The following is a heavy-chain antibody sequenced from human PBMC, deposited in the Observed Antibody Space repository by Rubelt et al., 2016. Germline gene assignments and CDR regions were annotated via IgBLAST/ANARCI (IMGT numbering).Heavy chain of an antibody. V-gene: IGHV5-51*01. CDR1: SFTSYW. CDR2: IYPGDSDT. J-gene: IGHJ4*02. CDR3: ASPVPNQSGSYPYY. Sequence: SFTSYWIGWVRQMPGKGLEWMGIIYPGDSDTRYSPSFQGQVTISADKSISTAYLQWSSLKASDTAMYYCASPVPNQSGSYPYYWGQGTLVTVSS. D-gene: IGHD1-26*01.